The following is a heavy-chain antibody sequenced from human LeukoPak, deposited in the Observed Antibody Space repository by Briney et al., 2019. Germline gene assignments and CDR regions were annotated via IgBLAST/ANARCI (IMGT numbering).Heavy chain of an antibody. J-gene: IGHJ4*02. V-gene: IGHV4-59*12. CDR1: GGSISSYY. Sequence: SETLSLTCTVSGGSISSYYWSWIRQPPGKGLEWIGYIYYSGSTNYNPSLKSRVTISVDTSKNQFSLKLSSVTAADTAVYYCASWGYSYGYDYWGQGTLVTVSS. D-gene: IGHD5-18*01. CDR2: IYYSGST. CDR3: ASWGYSYGYDY.